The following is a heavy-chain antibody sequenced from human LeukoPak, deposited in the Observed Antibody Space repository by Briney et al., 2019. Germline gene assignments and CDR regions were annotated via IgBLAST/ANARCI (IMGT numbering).Heavy chain of an antibody. Sequence: GGTLRLSCAASGFTFGSYGMSWVRQAPGKGLEWVSAVSGSAFSTYYADSVKGRFTISRDNSKDTLYLQMNSLRVEDTAVYYCAKDTGSGYDYFSYYFDYWGQGTLVTVSS. CDR1: GFTFGSYG. D-gene: IGHD5-12*01. CDR2: VSGSAFST. V-gene: IGHV3-23*01. CDR3: AKDTGSGYDYFSYYFDY. J-gene: IGHJ4*02.